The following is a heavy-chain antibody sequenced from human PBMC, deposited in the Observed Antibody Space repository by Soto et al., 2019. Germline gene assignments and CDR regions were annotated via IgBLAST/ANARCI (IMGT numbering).Heavy chain of an antibody. Sequence: QVQLVESGGGVVQPGGSLRLSCTSSGFTFSSHGMHWVRQAPGKGLEWVALIGATGSNRFHRDSVKGRFTISRDNSKDTLDLQMDRLRVGDTAVYFGVRDDEGGPNGLDLWGQGTMFTFSS. CDR3: VRDDEGGPNGLDL. V-gene: IGHV3-33*01. CDR2: IGATGSNR. J-gene: IGHJ3*01. D-gene: IGHD3-16*01. CDR1: GFTFSSHG.